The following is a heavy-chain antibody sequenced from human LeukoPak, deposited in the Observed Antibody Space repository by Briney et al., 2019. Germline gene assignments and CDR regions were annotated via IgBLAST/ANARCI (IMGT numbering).Heavy chain of an antibody. Sequence: GESLKISCKASGYTFTNYWIGWVRQMSGKGLEWIGTIYPGDSDTRYSPSFQGQVTISADKSISTAYLQWSSLRASDTAIYYCARRPASVGGGFDPWGQGTLVTVSS. CDR2: IYPGDSDT. CDR3: ARRPASVGGGFDP. J-gene: IGHJ5*02. V-gene: IGHV5-51*01. CDR1: GYTFTNYW. D-gene: IGHD6-13*01.